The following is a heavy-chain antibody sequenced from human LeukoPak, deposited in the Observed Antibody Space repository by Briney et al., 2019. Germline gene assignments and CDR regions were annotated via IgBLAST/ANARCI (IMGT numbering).Heavy chain of an antibody. CDR2: ITGDGNIK. J-gene: IGHJ4*02. V-gene: IGHV3-30*02. D-gene: IGHD1-26*01. Sequence: GSLRLSCAASGFTFSDYAMHWVRQAPGKGLEWLTFITGDGNIKFHADSLNGRFSVSRDNSKNTQYLQMTSLRPEDTAVYYCAKERLYSGSSFSYWGQGTLVTVSS. CDR3: AKERLYSGSSFSY. CDR1: GFTFSDYA.